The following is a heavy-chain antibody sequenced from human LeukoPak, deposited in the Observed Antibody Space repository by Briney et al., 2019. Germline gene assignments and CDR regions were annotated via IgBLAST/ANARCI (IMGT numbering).Heavy chain of an antibody. CDR3: ARSGRGYNWFDP. D-gene: IGHD3-10*01. V-gene: IGHV3-48*01. CDR1: GFTFSSYS. Sequence: TGGSLRLSCAASGFTFSSYSMNWVRQAPGKGLEWVSYISSSSTIYYADSVKGRFTISRDNAKNSLYLQMNSLRAEDTAVYYCARSGRGYNWFDPWGQGTLVTVSS. J-gene: IGHJ5*02. CDR2: ISSSSTI.